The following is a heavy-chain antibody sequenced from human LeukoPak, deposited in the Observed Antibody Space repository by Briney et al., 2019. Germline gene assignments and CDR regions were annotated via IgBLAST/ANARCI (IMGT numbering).Heavy chain of an antibody. CDR2: IYYSGST. Sequence: PSETLSLTCTVSGGSISSYYWSWIRQPPGKGLEWIGYIYYSGSTNYNPSLKSRVTISVDTSKNQFSLKLSSVTAADTAVYYCARGGYGSGSYYNNLLDYWGQGTLVTVSS. CDR1: GGSISSYY. D-gene: IGHD3-10*01. V-gene: IGHV4-59*01. J-gene: IGHJ4*02. CDR3: ARGGYGSGSYYNNLLDY.